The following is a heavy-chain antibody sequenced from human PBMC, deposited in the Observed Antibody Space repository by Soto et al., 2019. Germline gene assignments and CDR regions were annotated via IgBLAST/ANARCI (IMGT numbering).Heavy chain of an antibody. D-gene: IGHD2-2*02. V-gene: IGHV1-69*01. CDR2: TIPIFGTA. J-gene: IGHJ6*02. Sequence: QVQLVQSGAEVKKPGSSVKVSCKASGGTFSSYAISWVRQAPGQGLEWMGGTIPIFGTANYAQKFQGRVTITADESTSTAYMELSSLRSEDTAVYYCARGRDIVVVPAAIPSKNYYYGMDVWGQGTTVTVSS. CDR1: GGTFSSYA. CDR3: ARGRDIVVVPAAIPSKNYYYGMDV.